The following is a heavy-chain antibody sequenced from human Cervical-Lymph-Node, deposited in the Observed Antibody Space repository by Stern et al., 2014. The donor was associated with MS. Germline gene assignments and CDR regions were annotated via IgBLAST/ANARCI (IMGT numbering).Heavy chain of an antibody. CDR2: IIPNFGAA. Sequence: VQLVQSGAEVKKPGASVKVSCKASGDTFSSYAISWVRQAPGQGLEWMGGIIPNFGAANYAQKFQGRVTITTDESISTAYMELSSVRSEDTAVYYGARGRGLYSYGYRPSFDYWGQGTLVTVSS. J-gene: IGHJ4*02. CDR1: GDTFSSYA. V-gene: IGHV1-69*01. D-gene: IGHD5-18*01. CDR3: ARGRGLYSYGYRPSFDY.